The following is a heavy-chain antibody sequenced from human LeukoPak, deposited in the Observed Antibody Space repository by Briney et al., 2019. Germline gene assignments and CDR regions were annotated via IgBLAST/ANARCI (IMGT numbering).Heavy chain of an antibody. Sequence: SETLSLTCTVSGGSISSYYWSWIRQPPWKGLEWIGYIYYSGSTNYNPSLKSRVTISADTSKNQFSLKLNSLTTADTAVYYCTRGAGWLIDYWGQGILVTVSS. CDR2: IYYSGST. D-gene: IGHD3-16*01. J-gene: IGHJ4*02. V-gene: IGHV4-59*01. CDR3: TRGAGWLIDY. CDR1: GGSISSYY.